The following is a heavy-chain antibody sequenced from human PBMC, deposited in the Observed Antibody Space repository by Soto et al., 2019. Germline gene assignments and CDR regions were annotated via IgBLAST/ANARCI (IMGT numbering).Heavy chain of an antibody. CDR1: GFTFSIYN. CDR2: ITGSGDYT. CDR3: ARRITSSFDY. V-gene: IGHV3-23*01. J-gene: IGHJ4*02. D-gene: IGHD1-20*01. Sequence: EVQLLESGGGLVQPGGSLRLSCVASGFTFSIYNMNWVRQAPGKGLEWVSVITGSGDYTNYADSVKGRFTISRDNSKNTLYLQMNSLRAEDTDVYFCARRITSSFDYWGQGTLVTVSS.